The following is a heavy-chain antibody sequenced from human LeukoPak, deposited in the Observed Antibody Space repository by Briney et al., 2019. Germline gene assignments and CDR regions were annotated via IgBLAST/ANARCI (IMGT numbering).Heavy chain of an antibody. Sequence: SETLSLTCTVSGGSISSYYWSWIRQPAGKGLEWIGRIYTSGSTNYNLSLKSRVTMSVDTSKNQFSLKLSSVTAADTAVYYCARDRCSGGSCYLDYWGQGTLVTVSS. J-gene: IGHJ4*02. D-gene: IGHD2-15*01. CDR2: IYTSGST. V-gene: IGHV4-4*07. CDR3: ARDRCSGGSCYLDY. CDR1: GGSISSYY.